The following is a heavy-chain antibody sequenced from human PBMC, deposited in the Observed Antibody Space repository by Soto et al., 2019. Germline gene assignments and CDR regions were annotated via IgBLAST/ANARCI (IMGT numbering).Heavy chain of an antibody. CDR2: INPNSGGT. J-gene: IGHJ4*02. CDR1: GYTFTGYY. V-gene: IGHV1-2*02. D-gene: IGHD2-15*01. CDR3: ASRVGYCSGGRCYRKPFDF. Sequence: ASVKVSCKAAGYTFTGYYMHWVRQAPGQGLEWMGWINPNSGGTNYAQKFQGRVTVTRDTSISTAYMELSRLRSDDTAVYYCASRVGYCSGGRCYRKPFDFWGPAPLLTVS.